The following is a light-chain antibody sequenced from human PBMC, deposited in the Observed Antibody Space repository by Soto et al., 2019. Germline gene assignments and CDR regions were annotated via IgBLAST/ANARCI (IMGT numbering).Light chain of an antibody. Sequence: EIVLTQSPGTLSLSPGERATLSCRASQSVSSSYLAWYQQKPGQAPRLLTYGASSRATGIPDRFSGSGSGTDFTLTISGLEPEDFAVYYCQQYGSSRTFGQGTKVDIK. CDR1: QSVSSSY. J-gene: IGKJ1*01. V-gene: IGKV3-20*01. CDR2: GAS. CDR3: QQYGSSRT.